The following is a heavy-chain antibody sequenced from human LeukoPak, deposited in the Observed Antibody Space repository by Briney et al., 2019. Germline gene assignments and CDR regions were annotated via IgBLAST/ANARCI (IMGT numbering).Heavy chain of an antibody. J-gene: IGHJ4*02. CDR3: ARVGSYCTTISCFDY. V-gene: IGHV1-18*01. CDR1: GYTFTSYG. CDR2: ISAYNGNT. Sequence: GASVKVSCKASGYTFTSYGISWVRQAPGQGLEWMGWISAYNGNTNYAQKLQGRVTMTTDTSTNTAYVELRSLRSDDTAVYYCARVGSYCTTISCFDYWGQGTLVTVSS. D-gene: IGHD2-8*01.